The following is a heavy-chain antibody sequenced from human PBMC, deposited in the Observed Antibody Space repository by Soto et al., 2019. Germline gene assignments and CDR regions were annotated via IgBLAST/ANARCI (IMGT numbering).Heavy chain of an antibody. CDR2: ISHDGVTK. Sequence: GGPLRLSCAASGSSFPNYPMHWVRQTPDKGLEWLAVISHDGVTKNSADSVRGRFTISRDNSRNTLYLQMNSLTTDDTAMYYCVRGGYSSSWERLDPWGQGTLVTVSS. D-gene: IGHD4-4*01. V-gene: IGHV3-30-3*01. CDR3: VRGGYSSSWERLDP. CDR1: GSSFPNYP. J-gene: IGHJ5*02.